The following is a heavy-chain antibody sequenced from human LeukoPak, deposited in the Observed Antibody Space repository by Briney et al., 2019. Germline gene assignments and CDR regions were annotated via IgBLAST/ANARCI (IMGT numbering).Heavy chain of an antibody. J-gene: IGHJ3*02. CDR2: IYRGGST. CDR1: GFTVCSIY. V-gene: IGHV3-53*01. Sequence: GGSLRLSCAASGFTVCSIYMSRVRQAPRKGPEGVSVIYRGGSTYYADSVKGRFTISRANAKNSLYLQMNSLRAEDTAVYYCAREKSGVPGDAFEIWGQGTMVTVSS. CDR3: AREKSGVPGDAFEI. D-gene: IGHD1-26*01.